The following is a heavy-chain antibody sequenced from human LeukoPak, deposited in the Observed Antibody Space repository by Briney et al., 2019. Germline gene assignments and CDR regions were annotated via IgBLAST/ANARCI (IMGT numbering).Heavy chain of an antibody. V-gene: IGHV3-73*01. CDR2: IRSKANSYAT. CDR3: TSDDYDSSGYFDY. D-gene: IGHD3-22*01. CDR1: GFTFSGSA. J-gene: IGHJ4*02. Sequence: GGSLRLPRGVSGFTFSGSAMHWVRQASGKGLEWVGRIRSKANSYATAYAASAKGRYTISRHDSKHTAYLQMNSLKTEDTAVYYCTSDDYDSSGYFDYWGQGTLVTVSS.